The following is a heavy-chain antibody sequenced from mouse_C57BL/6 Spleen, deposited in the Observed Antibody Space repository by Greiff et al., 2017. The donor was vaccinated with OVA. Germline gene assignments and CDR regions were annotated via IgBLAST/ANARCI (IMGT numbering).Heavy chain of an antibody. CDR1: GFTFSSSA. D-gene: IGHD2-4*01. CDR3: TRVYDYDRACDY. CDR2: ISSGGDYI. Sequence: EVMLVESGDGLVKPGGSLKLSCAASGFTFSSSAMSWVRQTPEKRLEWVAYISSGGDYIYYADTVKGRFTMSRDKARNTLYLQMSSLKSEDTAMYYCTRVYDYDRACDYWGQGTTLTVSS. V-gene: IGHV5-9-1*02. J-gene: IGHJ2*01.